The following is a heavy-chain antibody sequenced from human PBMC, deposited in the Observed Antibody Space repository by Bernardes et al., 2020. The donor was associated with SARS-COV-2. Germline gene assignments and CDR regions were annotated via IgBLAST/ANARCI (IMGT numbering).Heavy chain of an antibody. CDR3: ARHIVVVTATRGMDV. D-gene: IGHD2-21*02. CDR1: GYTFTSYG. J-gene: IGHJ6*02. V-gene: IGHV1-18*01. CDR2: ISAYNGNT. Sequence: APVKVSCKASGYTFTSYGISWVRQAPGQGLEWMGWISAYNGNTNYAQKLQGRVTMTTDTSTSTAYMELRSLRSDDTAVYYCARHIVVVTATRGMDVWGQGTTVTVSS.